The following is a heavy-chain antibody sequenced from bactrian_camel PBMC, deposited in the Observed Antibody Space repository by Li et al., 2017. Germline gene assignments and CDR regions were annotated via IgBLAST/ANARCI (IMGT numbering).Heavy chain of an antibody. Sequence: HVQLVESGGGLVQPGGSLRLSCVTSGFTFSSYSMTWVSQAPGKGLEWVSVMISTGGRTYYADSVKGRFTISKDSAENTLYLQMNSLKPEDTAMYYCATGEGVWTWYDCSSNSWSRSPRNTWGQGTQVTVS. CDR1: GFTFSSYS. D-gene: IGHD3*01. CDR3: ATGEGVWTWYDCSSNSWSRSPRNT. J-gene: IGHJ4*01. V-gene: IGHV3S37*01. CDR2: MISTGGRT.